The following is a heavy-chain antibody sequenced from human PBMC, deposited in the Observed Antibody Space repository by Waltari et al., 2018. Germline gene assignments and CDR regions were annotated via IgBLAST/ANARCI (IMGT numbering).Heavy chain of an antibody. CDR2: MSSSSSYI. Sequence: EVQLVESGGGLAKPGGSLRLSWAASGFTFSSCSMNWVRQAPGKGLEWGSSMSSSSSYIYYADSGKGRFTISRDNAKNSLYLQMNSLRAEDTAVYYCAREGDYYDSIDYWGQGTLVTVSS. D-gene: IGHD3-22*01. J-gene: IGHJ4*02. CDR1: GFTFSSCS. V-gene: IGHV3-21*01. CDR3: AREGDYYDSIDY.